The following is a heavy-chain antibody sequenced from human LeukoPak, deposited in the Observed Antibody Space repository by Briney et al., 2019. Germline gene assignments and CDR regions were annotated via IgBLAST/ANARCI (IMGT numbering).Heavy chain of an antibody. CDR3: ARGSGQWLAPRKDFQH. J-gene: IGHJ1*01. V-gene: IGHV4-31*03. D-gene: IGHD6-19*01. Sequence: SQTLSLTCTVSGGSISNGGYYWSWIRQLPGKGLEWIGYIYYNGHTYYNPSLKSRVVISVDTSKNQFSLKLSSVTAADTAVYYCARGSGQWLAPRKDFQHWGQGTLVTVSS. CDR1: GGSISNGGYY. CDR2: IYYNGHT.